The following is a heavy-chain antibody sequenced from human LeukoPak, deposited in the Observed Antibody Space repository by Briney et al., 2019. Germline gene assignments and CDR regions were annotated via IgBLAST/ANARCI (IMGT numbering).Heavy chain of an antibody. CDR3: AKAWAPVSSSWYLAFDI. CDR1: GFTFSAYV. J-gene: IGHJ3*02. CDR2: MSDSAGGA. D-gene: IGHD6-13*01. Sequence: GGSLTLSCAASGFTFSAYVMTWVRQAPGKGLEWVSAMSDSAGGASYADSVRGRFTISRDNSENTLYLEMHSLRVEDTAVYYCAKAWAPVSSSWYLAFDIWGQGTMVTVSS. V-gene: IGHV3-23*01.